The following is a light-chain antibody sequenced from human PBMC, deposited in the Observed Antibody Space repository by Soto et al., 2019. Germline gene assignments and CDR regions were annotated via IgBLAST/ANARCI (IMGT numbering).Light chain of an antibody. CDR2: DAS. J-gene: IGKJ4*01. CDR3: QQFSSHPLT. CDR1: QTVRNNY. Sequence: VLTQSPGTLSLSPGERATLSCSASQTVRNNYLAWYQQKPGQAPRLLIYDASSRATGIPDSFSGGGSGTDFPLTIRRLPPEDFAVYYCQQFSSHPLTFGGGTKVDI. V-gene: IGKV3-20*01.